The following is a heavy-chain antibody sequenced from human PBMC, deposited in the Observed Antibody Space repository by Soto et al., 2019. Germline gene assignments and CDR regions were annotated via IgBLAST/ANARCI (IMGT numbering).Heavy chain of an antibody. CDR2: VYSNGHT. CDR1: GDSISNKNYH. Sequence: SETLSLTCTVSGDSISNKNYHWGWTRQPPGKGLEWIGTVYSNGHTYHNPSLKSRLAMAVDTSKNQSSLSLISVTAADTAVYFCPSLNNGRPGDSWGQGTLVTVSS. CDR3: PSLNNGRPGDS. J-gene: IGHJ4*02. V-gene: IGHV4-39*01. D-gene: IGHD2-8*01.